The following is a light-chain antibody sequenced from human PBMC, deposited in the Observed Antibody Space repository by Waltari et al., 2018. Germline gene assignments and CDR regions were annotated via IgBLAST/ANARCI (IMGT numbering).Light chain of an antibody. CDR1: QSLVHSDGNTY. CDR3: MQGTHWPWT. CDR2: RVS. Sequence: DVVMTQSPLSLPVTLGQPASISCRSSQSLVHSDGNTYLNWFQQRPGQSPRRLFYRVSNRDSGVPDRFSGSGSGTDVTLKISRVEAEDVGVYYCMQGTHWPWTFGQGTKVEIK. V-gene: IGKV2-30*02. J-gene: IGKJ1*01.